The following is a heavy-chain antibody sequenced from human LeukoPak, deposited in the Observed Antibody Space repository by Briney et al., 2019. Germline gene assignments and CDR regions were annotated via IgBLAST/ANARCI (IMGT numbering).Heavy chain of an antibody. J-gene: IGHJ4*02. CDR2: IDWDDDK. D-gene: IGHD5-12*01. V-gene: IGHV2-70*04. Sequence: SGPTLVNPTQTLTLTCAFSGFSLSTSGMRVSWIRQPPGKALEWLARIDWDDDKFYSTSLKTRLTISKDTSKNQVVLTMTNMDPVDTATYYCARMGYSGYEDYWGQGTLVTVSS. CDR1: GFSLSTSGMR. CDR3: ARMGYSGYEDY.